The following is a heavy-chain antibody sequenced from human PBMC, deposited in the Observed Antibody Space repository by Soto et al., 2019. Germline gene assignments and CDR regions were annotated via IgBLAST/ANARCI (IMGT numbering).Heavy chain of an antibody. V-gene: IGHV3-30*18. Sequence: QTGGSLRLSCAASGFTFSSYGMHWVRQAPGKGLEWVAVISYDGSNKYYADSVKGRFTISRDNSKNTLYLQMNSLRAEDTAVYYCANLGRGPPLIDYWGQGTLVTVSS. J-gene: IGHJ4*02. CDR1: GFTFSSYG. CDR2: ISYDGSNK. CDR3: ANLGRGPPLIDY.